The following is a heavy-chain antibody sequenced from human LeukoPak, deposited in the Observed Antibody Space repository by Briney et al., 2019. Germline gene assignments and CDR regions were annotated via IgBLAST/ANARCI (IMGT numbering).Heavy chain of an antibody. CDR3: VSPRGLSYGYFDY. V-gene: IGHV4-39*01. CDR2: IYYSKNT. D-gene: IGHD5-18*01. J-gene: IGHJ4*02. CDR1: GGSISSSSAY. Sequence: SETLSLTCTVSGGSISSSSAYWGWIRQPPGKGLEWIGSIYYSKNTYYNPSLKSRVTISADTSKYQFSLTLGSVSATDTAVYYCVSPRGLSYGYFDYWGQGTLVTVSS.